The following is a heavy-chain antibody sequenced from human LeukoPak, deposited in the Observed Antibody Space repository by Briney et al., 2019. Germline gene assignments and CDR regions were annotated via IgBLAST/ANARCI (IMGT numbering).Heavy chain of an antibody. V-gene: IGHV3-30*03. CDR3: AVVNYYDSSGPPDY. D-gene: IGHD3-22*01. CDR1: GFTFSGYG. CDR2: ISYDGSNK. J-gene: IGHJ4*02. Sequence: GGSLRLSCAASGFTFSGYGMRWVRQAPGKGLEWVAVISYDGSNKYYADSVKGRFTISRDNSKNTLYLQMNSLRAEDTAVYYCAVVNYYDSSGPPDYWGQGTLVTVSS.